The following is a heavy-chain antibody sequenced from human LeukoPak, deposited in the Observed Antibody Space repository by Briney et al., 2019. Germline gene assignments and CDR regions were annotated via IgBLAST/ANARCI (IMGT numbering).Heavy chain of an antibody. CDR2: ISRSSDYI. Sequence: GGSLRLSCAASGFTFSDYSINWVRQAPGKGLEWVSFISRSSDYIYYADSVEGRFTISRDNAKDSLYLQMNNLRAEDTAVYYCARDSLMPLNDGFDMWGQGTKVTVSS. D-gene: IGHD2-8*01. CDR1: GFTFSDYS. CDR3: ARDSLMPLNDGFDM. J-gene: IGHJ3*02. V-gene: IGHV3-21*01.